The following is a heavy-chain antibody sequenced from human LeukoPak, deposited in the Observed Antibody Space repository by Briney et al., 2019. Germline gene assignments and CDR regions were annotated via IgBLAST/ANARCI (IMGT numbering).Heavy chain of an antibody. D-gene: IGHD1-14*01. CDR1: GYTFSSYA. CDR2: IIPIFGTA. V-gene: IGHV1-69*13. CDR3: ARDPLDDRKRAFDY. Sequence: SVKVSCKASGYTFSSYAISWVRQAPGQGLEWMGGIIPIFGTANYAQKFQGRVTITADESTSTAYMELSSLRSEDTAVYYCARDPLDDRKRAFDYWGQGTLVTVSS. J-gene: IGHJ4*02.